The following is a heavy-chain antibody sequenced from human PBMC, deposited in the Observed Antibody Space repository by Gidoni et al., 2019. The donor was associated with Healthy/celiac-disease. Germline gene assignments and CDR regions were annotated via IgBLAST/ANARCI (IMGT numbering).Heavy chain of an antibody. CDR1: GFTFSSYS. D-gene: IGHD2-15*01. CDR2: ISSSSSYI. J-gene: IGHJ6*02. V-gene: IGHV3-21*06. Sequence: EVQLVESGGGLVTPGGSLRLSCAASGFTFSSYSMNWVRQAPGKGREWVSSISSSSSYIYYADSVKGRFTISRDNAKNSLYLQMNSLRAEDTAVYYCASPTLAAYYYGMDVWGQGTTVTVSS. CDR3: ASPTLAAYYYGMDV.